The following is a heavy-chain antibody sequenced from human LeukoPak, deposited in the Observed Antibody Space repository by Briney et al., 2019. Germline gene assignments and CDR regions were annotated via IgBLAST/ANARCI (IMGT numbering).Heavy chain of an antibody. CDR2: IYHSGST. V-gene: IGHV4-38-2*02. CDR3: AREIRMDV. CDR1: GYSITSGYY. Sequence: PSETLSLTCAVSGYSITSGYYWGWIRPPPGKGLEWIGIIYHSGSTYYNPSLKSRVTISVDTSKNQFSLKLSSVTAADTAVYYCAREIRMDVWGKGTTVTVSS. J-gene: IGHJ6*04.